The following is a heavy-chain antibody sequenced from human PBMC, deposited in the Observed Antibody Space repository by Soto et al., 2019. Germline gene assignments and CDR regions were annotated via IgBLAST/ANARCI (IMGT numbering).Heavy chain of an antibody. V-gene: IGHV4-59*01. J-gene: IGHJ4*02. CDR1: GGSMRNYF. Sequence: PGVASETLSLTCTVSGGSMRNYFWTWIRQPPGKGLEWIGYIHYSGTTSFFPSYTPSLRSRVTISEDTSKNQFSLKLLSVTTADTAVYFCAAGEASSRNLAPYYLDFWGQGTLVTVSS. D-gene: IGHD6-13*01. CDR3: AAGEASSRNLAPYYLDF. CDR2: IHYSGTT.